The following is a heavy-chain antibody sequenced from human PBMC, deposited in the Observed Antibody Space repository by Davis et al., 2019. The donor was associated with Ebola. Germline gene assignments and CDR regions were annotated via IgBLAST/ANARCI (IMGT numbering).Heavy chain of an antibody. V-gene: IGHV5-51*01. CDR2: IYPGDSDT. CDR3: ARTSSRSLDF. J-gene: IGHJ4*02. Sequence: GESLKISCTGSGYSFTSYWIGWVRQMPGKGLEWMGIIYPGDSDTRYSPSFQGQVTISVDNSIKTVYLQWSSLKASDTAIYFCARTSSRSLDFWGQGTLVTVS. D-gene: IGHD6-13*01. CDR1: GYSFTSYW.